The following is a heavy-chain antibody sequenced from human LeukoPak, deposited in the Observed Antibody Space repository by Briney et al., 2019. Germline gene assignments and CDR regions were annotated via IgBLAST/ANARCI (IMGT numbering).Heavy chain of an antibody. CDR3: AREGVAGTGLDY. V-gene: IGHV1-46*01. Sequence: ASVKVSCKASGYTFSIYNMHWVRQAPGQGLEWMGIINPSGGTSYAQRLQGRITMTRDTSTSTLYMELSSLRSEDTAVYYCAREGVAGTGLDYWGQGTLVTVSS. CDR1: GYTFSIYN. J-gene: IGHJ4*02. D-gene: IGHD6-13*01. CDR2: INPSGGT.